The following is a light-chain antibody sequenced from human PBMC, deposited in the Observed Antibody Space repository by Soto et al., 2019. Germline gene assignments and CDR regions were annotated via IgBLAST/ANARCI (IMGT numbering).Light chain of an antibody. Sequence: DILLTQSPGTVSLSGGERATLSWRASQSVSSSYLAWYQQKPGQAPRLLIYGASSRATGITDRFSGSGSGTDFTLTISRLEPEDFAVYYCQQYGRSLTFGGGTKVDIK. V-gene: IGKV3-20*01. CDR2: GAS. J-gene: IGKJ4*01. CDR1: QSVSSSY. CDR3: QQYGRSLT.